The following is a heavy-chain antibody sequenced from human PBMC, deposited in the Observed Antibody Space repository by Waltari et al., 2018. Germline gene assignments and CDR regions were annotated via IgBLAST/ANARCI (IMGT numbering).Heavy chain of an antibody. D-gene: IGHD5-12*01. CDR2: VAYSGAT. J-gene: IGHJ3*01. V-gene: IGHV4-39*01. CDR3: ATYIGASVGTAAFDV. Sequence: GCSSQPPGQGVEWIATVAYSGATYSSPSGMSRVTISRDTSKNQLSLTLGSVTAADTAMYYCATYIGASVGTAAFDVWGQGTMVTVSS.